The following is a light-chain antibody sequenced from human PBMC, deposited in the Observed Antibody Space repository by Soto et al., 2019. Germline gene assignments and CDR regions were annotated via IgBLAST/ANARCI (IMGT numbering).Light chain of an antibody. J-gene: IGKJ1*01. CDR3: QQYNTFSS. CDR1: QGISSA. Sequence: AIQLTQSPSSLSASVGDRVTITCRASQGISSALAWYQQKPGKAPKLLIYDASSLESGVPSRFSGSGSRTEFTLTLSSLQPDDFATYYCQQYNTFSSSGQGTKVEIK. CDR2: DAS. V-gene: IGKV1-13*02.